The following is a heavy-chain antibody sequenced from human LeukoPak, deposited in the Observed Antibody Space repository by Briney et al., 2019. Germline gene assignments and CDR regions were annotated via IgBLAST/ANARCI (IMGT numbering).Heavy chain of an antibody. V-gene: IGHV3-7*01. Sequence: PGGSLRLSCAASGFTFSIYWMSWVRQAPGKGLEWVANIKQDGSEKCYVDSMKGRFTISRDNAKNSLYLQMNSLRAEDTAVYYCAREVRDGYNPEYYFDFWGQGTLVTVSS. CDR3: AREVRDGYNPEYYFDF. CDR2: IKQDGSEK. D-gene: IGHD5-24*01. J-gene: IGHJ4*02. CDR1: GFTFSIYW.